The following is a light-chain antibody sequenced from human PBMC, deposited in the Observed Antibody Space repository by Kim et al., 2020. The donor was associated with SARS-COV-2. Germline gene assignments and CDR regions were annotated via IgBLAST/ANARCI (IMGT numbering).Light chain of an antibody. Sequence: IQMTQSPSSLSASVGDRVTITCRASQDISNSLAWYQQKPGQTPKLLIYVASTLQSGVPSRFSGSGSGTEFTLTISSLQPEDVATYYYQKYSHESTFGQGTKVDIK. CDR3: QKYSHEST. J-gene: IGKJ1*01. CDR1: QDISNS. CDR2: VAS. V-gene: IGKV1-27*01.